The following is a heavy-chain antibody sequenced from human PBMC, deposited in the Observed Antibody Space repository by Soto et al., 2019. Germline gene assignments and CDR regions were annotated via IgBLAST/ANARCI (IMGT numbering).Heavy chain of an antibody. J-gene: IGHJ5*02. V-gene: IGHV1-18*04. CDR3: ARDQGLGYCSSTSCYTGDWFDP. Sequence: ASVKVSCKASAYTFTSYGISWVRQAPGQGLEWMGWISAYNGNTNYAQKLQGRVTMTTDTSTSTAYMELRSLRSDDTAVYYCARDQGLGYCSSTSCYTGDWFDPWGQGTLVTVS. D-gene: IGHD2-2*02. CDR1: AYTFTSYG. CDR2: ISAYNGNT.